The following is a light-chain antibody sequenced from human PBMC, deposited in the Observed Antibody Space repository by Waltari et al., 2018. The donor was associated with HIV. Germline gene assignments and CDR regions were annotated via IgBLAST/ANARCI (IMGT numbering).Light chain of an antibody. V-gene: IGLV1-44*01. Sequence: QSVLTQSPSASGTPGPRVTIYCSGSSSNIGSNTVNWYQPLPGTAPQRLIYSRDQRPSGVPDRFSGSYSGTSASLAISGLQSEDEADYYCAAWDGSLIGYVFGTGTKVTVL. CDR3: AAWDGSLIGYV. CDR2: SRD. CDR1: SSNIGSNT. J-gene: IGLJ1*01.